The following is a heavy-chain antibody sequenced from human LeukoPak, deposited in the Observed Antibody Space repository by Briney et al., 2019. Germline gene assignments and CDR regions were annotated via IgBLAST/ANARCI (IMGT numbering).Heavy chain of an antibody. Sequence: SETLSLTCTVSGGSISSSSYYWGWIRQPPGKGLEWIGSIYYSGSTYYNPSLKSRVTISVDTSKNQFSLKLSSVTAADTAVYYCAREADYVWGSYRYLDYWGQGTLVTVSS. CDR1: GGSISSSSYY. V-gene: IGHV4-39*07. CDR3: AREADYVWGSYRYLDY. D-gene: IGHD3-16*02. CDR2: IYYSGST. J-gene: IGHJ4*02.